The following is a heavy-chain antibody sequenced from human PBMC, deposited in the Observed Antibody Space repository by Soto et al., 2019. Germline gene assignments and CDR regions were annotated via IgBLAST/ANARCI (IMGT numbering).Heavy chain of an antibody. Sequence: GGSLRLSCAASGFTFSSYAMSWVRQAPGKGLEWVSAISGSGGSTYYADSVKGRFTISRDNSKNTLYLQMNSLRAEDTAVYYCAKTTNDYGDYRSNFDYWGQGTLVTVSS. J-gene: IGHJ4*02. CDR1: GFTFSSYA. D-gene: IGHD4-17*01. V-gene: IGHV3-23*01. CDR3: AKTTNDYGDYRSNFDY. CDR2: ISGSGGST.